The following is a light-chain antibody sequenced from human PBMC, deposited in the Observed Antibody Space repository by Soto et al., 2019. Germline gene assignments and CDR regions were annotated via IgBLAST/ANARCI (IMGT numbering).Light chain of an antibody. J-gene: IGLJ3*02. CDR3: AAWDDSLEGVV. V-gene: IGLV1-44*01. CDR1: SSNIGSNP. Sequence: QAVVTQPPSASGTPGQRVTISCSGSSSNIGSNPVSWYQHLPGTAPKVLIFTNNQRPSGVPDRVSGSKSGTSASLAISGPRSEDEAHYYCAAWDDSLEGVVLGGGTKLTVL. CDR2: TNN.